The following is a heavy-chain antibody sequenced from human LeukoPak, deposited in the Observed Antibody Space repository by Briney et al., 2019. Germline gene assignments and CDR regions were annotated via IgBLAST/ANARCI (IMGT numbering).Heavy chain of an antibody. J-gene: IGHJ4*02. CDR1: GDSMSSHY. D-gene: IGHD7-27*01. Sequence: SETLSLTCRVSGDSMSSHYWSWIRQPPGKGLEWIGYIYYSGSTHYNPSLKSRVTISIDTSKSHFSLNLSSMTAADTAVYYCARDRDGDHTFDYWGQGTLVTVSS. CDR3: ARDRDGDHTFDY. CDR2: IYYSGST. V-gene: IGHV4-59*11.